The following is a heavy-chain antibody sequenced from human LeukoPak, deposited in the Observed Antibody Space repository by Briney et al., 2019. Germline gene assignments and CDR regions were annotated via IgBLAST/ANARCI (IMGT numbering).Heavy chain of an antibody. V-gene: IGHV4-39*01. CDR1: GASISSTTYY. J-gene: IGHJ6*03. D-gene: IGHD2-21*02. CDR3: ASRPRVVTAIGYYYMDV. CDR2: IYYSGST. Sequence: SETLSLTCTVSGASISSTTYYWGWIRQPPRKGLEWIASIYYSGSTYYNPSLKSRVTISVDTSKNQFSLKLSSVTAADTAVYYCASRPRVVTAIGYYYMDVWGKGTTVTISS.